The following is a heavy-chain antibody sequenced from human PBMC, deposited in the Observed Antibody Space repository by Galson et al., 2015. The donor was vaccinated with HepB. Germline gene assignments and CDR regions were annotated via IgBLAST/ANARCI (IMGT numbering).Heavy chain of an antibody. D-gene: IGHD6-13*01. CDR3: TKPRTSSWGYHDAFDI. CDR2: IRSKAYGGTT. V-gene: IGHV3-49*04. Sequence: SLRLSCAAPGFTFGDYAMSWVRQAPGKGLEWVGFIRSKAYGGTTEYAASVKGRFTISRDDSKSIAYLQMDSLKTEDTAVYYCTKPRTSSWGYHDAFDIWGQGTMVTVSS. J-gene: IGHJ3*02. CDR1: GFTFGDYA.